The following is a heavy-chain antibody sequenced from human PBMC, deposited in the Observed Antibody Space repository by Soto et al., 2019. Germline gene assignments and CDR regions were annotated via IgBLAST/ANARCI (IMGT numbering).Heavy chain of an antibody. CDR1: GDSISTYY. Sequence: PSETLSLTCTVSGDSISTYYWSWIRQSTGKGLEWIGYIFYSGSTNYNPSLKSRVTISVDTSKNQFSLKLSSVTAADTAVYYCARDRGGTIAARRGWFDSRGQGMLVTVSS. CDR2: IFYSGST. D-gene: IGHD6-6*01. V-gene: IGHV4-59*01. J-gene: IGHJ5*01. CDR3: ARDRGGTIAARRGWFDS.